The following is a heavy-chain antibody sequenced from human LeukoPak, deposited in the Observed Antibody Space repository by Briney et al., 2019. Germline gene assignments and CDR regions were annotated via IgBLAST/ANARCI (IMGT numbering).Heavy chain of an antibody. D-gene: IGHD5-24*01. J-gene: IGHJ5*01. V-gene: IGHV3-74*01. CDR2: VNSDGNST. CDR1: GFTFSNYW. Sequence: GGSLRLSCAASGFTFSNYWMHWVRQAPGKGLVWVSRVNSDGNSTGYADSVMGRFTIPRDSAKNTLYLQMNSLRAEDTAVYYCARGSGDDCNWLFDSWGQGTLVTVSS. CDR3: ARGSGDDCNWLFDS.